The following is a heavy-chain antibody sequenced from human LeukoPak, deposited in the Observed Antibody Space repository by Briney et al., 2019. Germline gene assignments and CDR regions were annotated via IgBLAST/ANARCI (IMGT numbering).Heavy chain of an antibody. CDR2: IIPIFGTA. J-gene: IGHJ4*02. V-gene: IGHV1-69*05. D-gene: IGHD3-10*01. CDR3: ARVPYGSGSYYPFDY. CDR1: GGTFSSYA. Sequence: SVKVSCKASGGTFSSYAISWVRQAPGQGLEWMGGIIPIFGTANYAQKFQGRVTITTDESTSTAYMELSSLRSEDTAVYYCARVPYGSGSYYPFDYWGQGTLVTVSS.